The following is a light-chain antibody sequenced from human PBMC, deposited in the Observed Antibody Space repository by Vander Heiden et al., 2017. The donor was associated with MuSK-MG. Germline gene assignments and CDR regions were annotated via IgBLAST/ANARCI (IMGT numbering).Light chain of an antibody. CDR3: QQSYNVLWT. V-gene: IGKV1-39*01. Sequence: DIQMTQSPSYLSASVADRVTITCRASKRISTYLHWYQQKPGKTPNLLISEASTLQSGVASRFSGSGSGTDFTLTISSLQPEDFATYYCQQSYNVLWTFGQGTKVEFK. J-gene: IGKJ1*01. CDR1: KRISTY. CDR2: EAS.